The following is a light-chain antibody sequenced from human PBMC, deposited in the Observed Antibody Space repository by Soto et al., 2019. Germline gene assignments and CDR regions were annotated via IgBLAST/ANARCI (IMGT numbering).Light chain of an antibody. CDR2: GAS. J-gene: IGKJ2*01. Sequence: VVLTQSPGTLSLSPGERATLSCRASQSVTSSYLAWFQQKPGQPPRLLIYGASRRADGTPDRFSGSGSGTDFTLTISRVEPVDFAVYFCQQYGSYVFTFGKGTKLQIK. CDR3: QQYGSYVFT. V-gene: IGKV3-20*01. CDR1: QSVTSSY.